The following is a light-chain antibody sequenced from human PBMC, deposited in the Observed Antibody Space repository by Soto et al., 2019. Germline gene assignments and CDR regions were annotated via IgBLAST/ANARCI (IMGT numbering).Light chain of an antibody. CDR1: QSISTY. CDR2: AAS. J-gene: IGKJ1*01. CDR3: QQYNSYSWT. V-gene: IGKV1-39*01. Sequence: DIQMTQSPSSLSASVGDRVTIXXRASQSISTYLNWYQQKPGKAPKLXIYAASSLQSGVPSRFSGSGSGTEFTLTISSLQPDDFATYYCQQYNSYSWTFGQGTKVEIK.